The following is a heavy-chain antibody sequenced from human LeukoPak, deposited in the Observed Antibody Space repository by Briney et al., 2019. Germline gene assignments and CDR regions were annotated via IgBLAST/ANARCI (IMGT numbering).Heavy chain of an antibody. CDR1: GFTFSNAW. V-gene: IGHV3-11*06. D-gene: IGHD4-23*01. J-gene: IGHJ4*02. CDR3: ARVSLLDDGGLGDY. Sequence: GGSLRLSCAASGFTFSNAWMSWVRQAPGKGLEWVSYISGGSSYTNFADSVKGRFTISRDNAKNSLYLQMNSLRAEDTAVYYCARVSLLDDGGLGDYWGQGTLVTVSS. CDR2: ISGGSSYT.